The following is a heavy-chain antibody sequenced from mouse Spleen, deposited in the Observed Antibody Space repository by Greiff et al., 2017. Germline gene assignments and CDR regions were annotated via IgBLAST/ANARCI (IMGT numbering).Heavy chain of an antibody. CDR3: ARMGKAMDY. CDR2: ISTYYGDA. CDR1: GYTFTDYA. Sequence: QVQLQQSGAELVRPGVSVKISCKGSGYTFTDYAMHWVKQSHAKSLEWIGVISTYYGDASYNQKFKGKATMTVDKSSSTAYMELARLTSEDSAIYYCARMGKAMDYWGQGTSVTVSS. V-gene: IGHV1S137*01. J-gene: IGHJ4*01.